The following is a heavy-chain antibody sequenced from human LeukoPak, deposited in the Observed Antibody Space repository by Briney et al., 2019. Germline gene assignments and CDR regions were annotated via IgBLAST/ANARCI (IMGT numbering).Heavy chain of an antibody. CDR2: IWYDGSNK. CDR3: ARDADTAMAAVFDY. D-gene: IGHD5-18*01. Sequence: GRSLRLSCAASGFTFSSYGMHWVRQAPGQGLEWVAVIWYDGSNKYYADSVKGRFTISRDNSKNTLYLQMNSLRAEDTAVYYCARDADTAMAAVFDYWGQGTLVTVSS. V-gene: IGHV3-33*01. J-gene: IGHJ4*02. CDR1: GFTFSSYG.